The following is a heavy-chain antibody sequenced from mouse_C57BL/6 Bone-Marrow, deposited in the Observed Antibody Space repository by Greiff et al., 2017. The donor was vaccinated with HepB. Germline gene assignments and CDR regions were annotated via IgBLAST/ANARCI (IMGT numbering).Heavy chain of an antibody. CDR2: IDPENGDT. CDR3: TNRLYDGFAY. D-gene: IGHD2-3*01. Sequence: EVKVVESGAELVRPGASVKLSCTASGFNIKDDYMHWVKQRPEQGLEWIGWIDPENGDTEYASKFQGKATITADTSSNTAYLQLSSLTSEDTAVYYCTNRLYDGFAYWGQGTLVTVSA. J-gene: IGHJ3*01. CDR1: GFNIKDDY. V-gene: IGHV14-4*01.